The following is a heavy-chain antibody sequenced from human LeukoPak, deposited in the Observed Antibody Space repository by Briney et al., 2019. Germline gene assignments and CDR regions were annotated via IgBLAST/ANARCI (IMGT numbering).Heavy chain of an antibody. V-gene: IGHV3-7*01. CDR3: ARAELGTKGGWYFDL. CDR2: IKQDGSEK. J-gene: IGHJ2*01. Sequence: GGSLRLSCAASGFTFSSYWMSWVRQAPGKELEWVANIKQDGSEKYYVDSVKGRFTISRDNAKNSLYLQMNSLRAEDTAVYYCARAELGTKGGWYFDLWGRGILVTVSS. CDR1: GFTFSSYW. D-gene: IGHD7-27*01.